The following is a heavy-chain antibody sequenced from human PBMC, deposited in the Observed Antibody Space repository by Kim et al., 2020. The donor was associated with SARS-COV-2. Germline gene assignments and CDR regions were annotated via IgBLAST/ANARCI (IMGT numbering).Heavy chain of an antibody. V-gene: IGHV3-21*01. J-gene: IGHJ4*02. D-gene: IGHD6-19*01. Sequence: AASVKGRITITRDNAKNSLYLQMNSLRAEDTAVYYCASRESRAKWLVPDYWGQGTLVTVSS. CDR3: ASRESRAKWLVPDY.